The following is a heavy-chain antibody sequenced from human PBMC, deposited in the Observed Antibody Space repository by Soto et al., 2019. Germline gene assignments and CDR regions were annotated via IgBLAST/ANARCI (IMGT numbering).Heavy chain of an antibody. CDR1: GFTFTSYD. D-gene: IGHD2-21*02. Sequence: QVQLVQSGAEVKKPGASVKVSCKASGFTFTSYDISWVRQAPGQGLEWMGWMNPNAGSTGYALKFQGRVTMSRNISITTAYMELSSRRSEDTAVYYCARGRVVVSAYSWFPPWGQGTLVTVSS. J-gene: IGHJ5*02. CDR2: MNPNAGST. V-gene: IGHV1-8*01. CDR3: ARGRVVVSAYSWFPP.